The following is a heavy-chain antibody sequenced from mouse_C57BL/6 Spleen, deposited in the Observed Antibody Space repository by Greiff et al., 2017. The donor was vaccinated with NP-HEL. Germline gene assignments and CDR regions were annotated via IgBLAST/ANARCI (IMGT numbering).Heavy chain of an antibody. CDR2: INPNNGGT. CDR1: GYTFTDYY. V-gene: IGHV1-26*01. D-gene: IGHD4-1*02. CDR3: ASTGVDY. Sequence: VQLQQSGPELVKPGASVKISCKASGYTFTDYYMNWVKQSHGKSLEWIGDINPNNGGTSYNQKFKGKATLTVDKSSSTAYMELRSLTSEDSAVYYRASTGVDYWGQGTTLTVSS. J-gene: IGHJ2*01.